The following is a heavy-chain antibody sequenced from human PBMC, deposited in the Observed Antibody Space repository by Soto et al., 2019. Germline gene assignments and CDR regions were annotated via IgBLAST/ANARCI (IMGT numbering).Heavy chain of an antibody. Sequence: PGGSLRLSCAASGFTFSNYAMSWVRQAPGKGLEWVSAISGSGASTYYADSVKGRFTISRDNSKNTLYLQMNSLRAEDTAVYYCAKIPPGYSYGYFYFDYWGQGTLVTVSS. D-gene: IGHD5-18*01. J-gene: IGHJ4*02. V-gene: IGHV3-23*01. CDR3: AKIPPGYSYGYFYFDY. CDR2: ISGSGAST. CDR1: GFTFSNYA.